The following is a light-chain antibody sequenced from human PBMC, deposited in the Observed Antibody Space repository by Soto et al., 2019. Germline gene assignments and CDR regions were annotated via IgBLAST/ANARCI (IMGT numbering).Light chain of an antibody. V-gene: IGLV1-40*01. CDR1: NSNIGAGYD. Sequence: QSVLTQPPSVSGAPGQRVTISCTGTNSNIGAGYDGHWYQQLPGTAPRLLIYGNNNRPSGGPDRFSGSKSGTSASLAITGLQAEDEAEYDGQAYDSSRSGYGLFGGGTKGTVL. CDR3: QAYDSSRSGYGL. CDR2: GNN. J-gene: IGLJ3*02.